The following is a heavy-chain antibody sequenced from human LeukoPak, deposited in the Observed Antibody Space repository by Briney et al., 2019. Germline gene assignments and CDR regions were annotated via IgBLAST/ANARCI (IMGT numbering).Heavy chain of an antibody. J-gene: IGHJ3*02. CDR1: GYTFTSYD. CDR2: MNPNSGNT. D-gene: IGHD6-19*01. V-gene: IGHV1-8*01. Sequence: ASVKVSCKASGYTFTSYDINWVRQATGQGLEWMGWMNPNSGNTGCAQKFQGRVTMTRNTSISTAYMELSSLRSEDTAVYYCARPDSSGPFGAFDIWGQGTVVTVSS. CDR3: ARPDSSGPFGAFDI.